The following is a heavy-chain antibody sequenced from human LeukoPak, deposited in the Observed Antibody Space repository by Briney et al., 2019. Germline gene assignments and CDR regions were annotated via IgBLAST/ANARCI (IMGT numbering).Heavy chain of an antibody. J-gene: IGHJ4*02. Sequence: PGGSLRLSCAASAFTFSDYYMSLIRQAPGKGLEWVSYISSSGSTIYYADSVKGRFTISRDNAKNSLYLQMNSLRAEDTAVYYCARDLTYYYDSSGFGYWGQGTLVTVSS. CDR3: ARDLTYYYDSSGFGY. D-gene: IGHD3-22*01. CDR1: AFTFSDYY. V-gene: IGHV3-11*01. CDR2: ISSSGSTI.